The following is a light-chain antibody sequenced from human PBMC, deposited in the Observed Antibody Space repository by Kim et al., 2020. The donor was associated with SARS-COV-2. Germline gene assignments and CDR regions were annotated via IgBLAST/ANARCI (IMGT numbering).Light chain of an antibody. Sequence: SVKFTCTLSSEHDSYTTAWHQQQPGRGPRFLMKVKKDGSHPKADGIPVRFSASSSGAGRYLTISRLQSEDEADYFCQTWDTDTRVFGGGTQLTVL. CDR3: QTWDTDTRV. CDR2: VKKDGSH. J-gene: IGLJ3*02. V-gene: IGLV4-69*01. CDR1: SEHDSYT.